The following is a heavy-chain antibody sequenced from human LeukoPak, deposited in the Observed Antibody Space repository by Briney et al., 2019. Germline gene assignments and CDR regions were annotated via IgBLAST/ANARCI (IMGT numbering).Heavy chain of an antibody. CDR2: INHSGST. J-gene: IGHJ4*02. CDR1: GGSFSGYY. V-gene: IGHV4-34*01. D-gene: IGHD3-10*02. CDR3: ARVFGRYYFDY. Sequence: SETLSLTCAVYGGSFSGYYWSWIRQPPGKGLEWIGEINHSGSTNYNPSLKSRVTISVDTSKNQFSLKLSSVTAADTAVYYCARVFGRYYFDYWGQGTLVTVSS.